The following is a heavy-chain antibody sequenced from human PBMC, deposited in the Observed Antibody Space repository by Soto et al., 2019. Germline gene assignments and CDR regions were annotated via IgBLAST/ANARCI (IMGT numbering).Heavy chain of an antibody. CDR3: ARDLVATTPQGDAFDI. J-gene: IGHJ3*02. Sequence: PGGSLRLSCAASGFTFSSYSMTWVRQAPGKGLEWVSSISRSSSHIYYSDSLKGRFTISRDNARNSLYLQMNSLRAEDTAVYYCARDLVATTPQGDAFDIWGQGTMVTVSS. CDR1: GFTFSSYS. V-gene: IGHV3-21*01. D-gene: IGHD5-12*01. CDR2: ISRSSSHI.